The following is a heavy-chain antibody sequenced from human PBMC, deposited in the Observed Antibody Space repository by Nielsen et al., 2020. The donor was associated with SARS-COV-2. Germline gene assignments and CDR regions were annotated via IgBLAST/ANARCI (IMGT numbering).Heavy chain of an antibody. J-gene: IGHJ1*01. CDR3: ASYYGGANQH. Sequence: GGSLRLSCAASGFTFSSYGMSWVRQAPGKGLEWVSVIYSGGSTYYADSVKGRFTISRDNSKNTLYLQMNSLRAEDTAVYYCASYYGGANQHWGQGTLVTVSS. D-gene: IGHD4-23*01. CDR1: GFTFSSYG. CDR2: IYSGGST. V-gene: IGHV3-53*01.